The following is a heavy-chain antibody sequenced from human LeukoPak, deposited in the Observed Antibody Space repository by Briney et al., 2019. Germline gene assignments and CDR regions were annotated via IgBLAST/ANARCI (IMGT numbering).Heavy chain of an antibody. D-gene: IGHD3-22*01. CDR3: AKSITMIPRNEGAGDY. J-gene: IGHJ4*02. CDR2: IGAYNGNT. CDR1: GYTFTSYG. V-gene: IGHV1-18*01. Sequence: GASVKVSCKASGYTFTSYGISWVRQAPGQGLEWMGWIGAYNGNTNYAQKLQGRVTMTTDTSTSTAYMELRSLRSDDTAVYYCAKSITMIPRNEGAGDYWGQGTLVTVSS.